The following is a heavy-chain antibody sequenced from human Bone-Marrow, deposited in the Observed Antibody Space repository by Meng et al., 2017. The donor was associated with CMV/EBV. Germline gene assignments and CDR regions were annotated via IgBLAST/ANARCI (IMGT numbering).Heavy chain of an antibody. V-gene: IGHV3-13*01. CDR2: IGTAGDT. Sequence: GESLKISCAASGFTFSSYDMHWVRQATGKGLEWVSAIGTAGDTYYPGSVKGRFTISRENAKNSLYLQMNSLRAGDTAVYYCARESGDYDAFDYWGQGKLVTVSS. J-gene: IGHJ4*02. CDR1: GFTFSSYD. CDR3: ARESGDYDAFDY. D-gene: IGHD4-17*01.